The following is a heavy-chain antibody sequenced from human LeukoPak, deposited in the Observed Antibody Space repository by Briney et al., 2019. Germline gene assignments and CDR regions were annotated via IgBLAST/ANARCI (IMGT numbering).Heavy chain of an antibody. V-gene: IGHV4-34*01. D-gene: IGHD4-11*01. J-gene: IGHJ6*02. CDR1: GGSFSGYY. CDR2: INHSGST. CDR3: AGEGSNYLLGYYYYGMDV. Sequence: SETLSLTCAVYGGSFSGYYWSWIRQPPGRGLEWIGEINHSGSTNYNPSLKSRVTISVDTSKNQFSLKLSSVTAADTAVYYCAGEGSNYLLGYYYYGMDVWGQGTTVTVSS.